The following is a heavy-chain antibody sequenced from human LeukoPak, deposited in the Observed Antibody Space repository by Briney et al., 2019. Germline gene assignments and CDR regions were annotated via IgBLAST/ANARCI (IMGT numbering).Heavy chain of an antibody. D-gene: IGHD3-22*01. J-gene: IGHJ4*02. V-gene: IGHV1-18*01. CDR2: ISTYNGNT. Sequence: ASVKVSCKASGYTFTSYGISWVRQAPGQGLEWMGWISTYNGNTNYAQEFQGRVTMTTETSTSTVYMELRSLKPDDTAVYYCARDGGDYYDRSGYYPFDYWGQGTLVTVSS. CDR3: ARDGGDYYDRSGYYPFDY. CDR1: GYTFTSYG.